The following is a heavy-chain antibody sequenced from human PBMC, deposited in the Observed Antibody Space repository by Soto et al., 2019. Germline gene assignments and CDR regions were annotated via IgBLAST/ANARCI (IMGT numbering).Heavy chain of an antibody. V-gene: IGHV1-18*01. Sequence: ASVKVSCKASGYNFINYGTTWVRQAPGQGLEWMGRISVHNGNTNYAQKLQGRVTMTTDTSTSTAYMELRSLRSDDTAVYYCVRDLDGSGSYYTDYWGPGTLVTV. CDR1: GYNFINYG. D-gene: IGHD3-10*01. CDR2: ISVHNGNT. J-gene: IGHJ4*02. CDR3: VRDLDGSGSYYTDY.